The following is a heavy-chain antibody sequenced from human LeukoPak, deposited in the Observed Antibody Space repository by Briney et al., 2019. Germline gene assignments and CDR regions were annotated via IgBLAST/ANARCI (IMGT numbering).Heavy chain of an antibody. V-gene: IGHV4-59*01. Sequence: SETLSLTCSVSGGSISRYYWTWIRQPPGKGLEWIGYIYYIGSTNYHPSLKSRVTISVDTSKNQFSLNLTSVTAADTAVYYCARVTGATIDYRGQGTLVTVSS. CDR1: GGSISRYY. CDR2: IYYIGST. J-gene: IGHJ4*02. CDR3: ARVTGATIDY. D-gene: IGHD5-12*01.